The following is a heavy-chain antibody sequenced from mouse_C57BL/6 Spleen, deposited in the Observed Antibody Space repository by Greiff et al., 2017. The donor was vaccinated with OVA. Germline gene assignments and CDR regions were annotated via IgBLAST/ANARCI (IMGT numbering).Heavy chain of an antibody. Sequence: VQRVESGPGLVQPSQSLSITCTVSGFSLTSYGVHWVRQSPGKGLEWLGVIWRGGSTAYNAAFMSRLSITKDNSKSQVFFKMNSLQADDTAIYYCAKGYYDYDGSFDYWGQGTTLTVSS. CDR3: AKGYYDYDGSFDY. D-gene: IGHD2-4*01. V-gene: IGHV2-5*01. J-gene: IGHJ2*01. CDR2: IWRGGST. CDR1: GFSLTSYG.